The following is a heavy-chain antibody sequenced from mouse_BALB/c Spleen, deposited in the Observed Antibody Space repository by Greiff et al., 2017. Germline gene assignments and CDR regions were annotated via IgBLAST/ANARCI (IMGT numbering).Heavy chain of an antibody. CDR3: ARDKGWFAY. CDR2: IRNKANGYTT. J-gene: IGHJ3*01. Sequence: EVKLEESGGGLVQPGGSLRLSCATSGFTFTDYYMSWVRQPPGKALEWLGFIRNKANGYTTEYSASVKGRFTISRDNSQSILYLQMNTLRAEDSATYYCARDKGWFAYWGQGTLVTVSA. V-gene: IGHV7-3*02. CDR1: GFTFTDYY.